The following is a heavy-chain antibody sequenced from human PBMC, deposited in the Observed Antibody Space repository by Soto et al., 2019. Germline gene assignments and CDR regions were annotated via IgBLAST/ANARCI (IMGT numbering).Heavy chain of an antibody. J-gene: IGHJ4*02. CDR2: IYYSGSS. Sequence: QVQLQESGPGLVKPSETLSLTCTVSGGSIKSYYWSWIRQPPGKGLEWIGSIYYSGSSNSGPSLKSRVTMSVDTSKNQFSLKLSAVIAADTAMYYCARYSYGSDYYFDYWGQGTLVTVSS. CDR1: GGSIKSYY. V-gene: IGHV4-59*01. CDR3: ARYSYGSDYYFDY. D-gene: IGHD3-10*01.